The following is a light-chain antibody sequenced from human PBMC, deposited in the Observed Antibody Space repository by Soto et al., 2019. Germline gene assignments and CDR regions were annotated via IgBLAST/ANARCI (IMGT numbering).Light chain of an antibody. CDR1: QGISSA. CDR2: DAS. V-gene: IGKV1D-13*01. CDR3: QQFNNYPVT. J-gene: IGKJ5*01. Sequence: AIQLTQSPSSLSASVGDRVTITCRASQGISSALAWYQQKPGKAPKLLIYDASKLESGVPSRFSGSGSGKDFTLTISSLQPEDFATYYCQQFNNYPVTFGQGTRLEIK.